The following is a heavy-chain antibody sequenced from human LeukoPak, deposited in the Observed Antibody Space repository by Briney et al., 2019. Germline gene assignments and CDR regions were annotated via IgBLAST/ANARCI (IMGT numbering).Heavy chain of an antibody. CDR1: GYSFTSYW. D-gene: IGHD5-12*01. CDR3: ARSYSGYDYLDY. V-gene: IGHV5-10-1*01. J-gene: IGHJ4*02. Sequence: GESLKISCKGSGYSFTSYWISWVRQMPGKGLEWMGRIDPSDSYTNYSPSFQGHVTISADKSISTAYLQWSSLKASDTAMYYCARSYSGYDYLDYWGQGTLVTVSS. CDR2: IDPSDSYT.